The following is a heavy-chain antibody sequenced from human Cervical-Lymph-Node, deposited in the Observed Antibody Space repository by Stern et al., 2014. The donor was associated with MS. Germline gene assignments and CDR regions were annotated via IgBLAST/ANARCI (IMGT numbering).Heavy chain of an antibody. J-gene: IGHJ6*02. D-gene: IGHD3-10*01. Sequence: VQLVQSGGGVVQPGRSLRLSCAASGFSFKNYDMHWVRQAPGKGLEWVALISYDGGNKYYADSVKGRFTISRENSKSTLYLQMHSLRGEDTAVYNCAKDLTNYYDSGTYYGPHFHHGMDVWGQGTTVTVSS. CDR3: AKDLTNYYDSGTYYGPHFHHGMDV. CDR1: GFSFKNYD. CDR2: ISYDGGNK. V-gene: IGHV3-30*18.